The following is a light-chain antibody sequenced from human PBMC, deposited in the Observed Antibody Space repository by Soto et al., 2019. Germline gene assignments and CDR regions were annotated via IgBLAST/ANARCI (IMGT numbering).Light chain of an antibody. CDR3: SSYRNSSTVDVV. CDR2: EVN. V-gene: IGLV2-14*01. CDR1: SSDVGGYNY. J-gene: IGLJ2*01. Sequence: SALTQPASVSGSPGQSITISCTGTSSDVGGYNYVSWYQQHPGKAPKLMTYEVNNRPSGVSNRFSGSKSGNTASLTISGLQAGDEADYYCSSYRNSSTVDVVFGGGTKVTVL.